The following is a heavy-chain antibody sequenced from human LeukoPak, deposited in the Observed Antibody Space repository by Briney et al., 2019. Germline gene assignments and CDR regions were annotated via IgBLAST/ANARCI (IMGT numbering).Heavy chain of an antibody. Sequence: GGSLRLSCAASGFSFSSYDMHWVRQATGKGLEWVSGIGSAGDTYYPDSVKGRFTISRENAKNSLYLQMTSLRAGDTAVYYCARDLWFGELSPFTDDWGQGTLVTVSS. CDR3: ARDLWFGELSPFTDD. D-gene: IGHD3-10*01. CDR2: IGSAGDT. V-gene: IGHV3-13*01. J-gene: IGHJ4*02. CDR1: GFSFSSYD.